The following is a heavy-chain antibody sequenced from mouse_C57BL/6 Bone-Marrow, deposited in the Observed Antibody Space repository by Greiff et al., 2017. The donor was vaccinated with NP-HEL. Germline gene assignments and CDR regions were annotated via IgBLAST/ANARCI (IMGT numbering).Heavy chain of an antibody. D-gene: IGHD1-1*01. J-gene: IGHJ3*01. CDR2: ISYDGSN. CDR1: GYSIISGYY. Sequence: EVQVVESGPGLVKPSQSLSLTCSVTGYSIISGYYWNWIRQFPGNKLEWMAYISYDGSNNYNPSLKNRISITRDISKNQFFLKLTSVTTEDTATYYCAREGGYYCSPFAYWGQGTLVTVSA. V-gene: IGHV3-6*01. CDR3: AREGGYYCSPFAY.